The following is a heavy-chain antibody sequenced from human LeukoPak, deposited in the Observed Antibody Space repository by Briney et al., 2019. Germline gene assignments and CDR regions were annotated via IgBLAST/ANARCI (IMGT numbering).Heavy chain of an antibody. V-gene: IGHV5-51*01. J-gene: IGHJ4*02. CDR2: IYPGDSDP. CDR1: GYSFTNFW. Sequence: GESLKISCKGSGYSFTNFWIGWVRPMPGKDLEWMGIIYPGDSDPRYSPSFQGQVTISADKSINTAYLQWSSLKASDTAMYYCARLRDGYCSSITCYGYFDYWGQGSLVTVSS. D-gene: IGHD2-2*03. CDR3: ARLRDGYCSSITCYGYFDY.